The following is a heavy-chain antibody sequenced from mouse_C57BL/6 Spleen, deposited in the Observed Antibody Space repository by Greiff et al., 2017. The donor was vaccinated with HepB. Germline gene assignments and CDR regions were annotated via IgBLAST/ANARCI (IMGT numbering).Heavy chain of an antibody. CDR3: ARSCDYDEGGSFDY. D-gene: IGHD2-4*01. CDR2: INPSTGGT. J-gene: IGHJ2*01. V-gene: IGHV1-42*01. Sequence: VQLQQSGPELVKPGASVKISCKASGYSFTGYYMNWVKQSPEKSLEWIGEINPSTGGTTYNQKFKAKATLTVDKSSSTAYMQLKSLTSEDSAVYYCARSCDYDEGGSFDYWGQGTTLTVSS. CDR1: GYSFTGYY.